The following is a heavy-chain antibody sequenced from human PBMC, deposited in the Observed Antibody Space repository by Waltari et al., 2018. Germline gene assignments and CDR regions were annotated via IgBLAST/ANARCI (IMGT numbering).Heavy chain of an antibody. J-gene: IGHJ4*02. V-gene: IGHV3-74*03. D-gene: IGHD7-27*01. CDR1: GFTFSTYW. CDR2: IESDESRT. CDR3: VRDEPGDGLDY. Sequence: EVQLVESGGALVQPGGSLRLYCVTAGFTFSTYWMHWVRQAPGKGLMWVAHIESDESRTTYAESVKGRFTISRDNAKNTVYLQMNSLRDEDTAVYYCVRDEPGDGLDYWGQGTLVTVSS.